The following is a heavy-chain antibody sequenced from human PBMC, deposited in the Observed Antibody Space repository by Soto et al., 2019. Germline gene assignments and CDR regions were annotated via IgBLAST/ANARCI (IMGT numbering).Heavy chain of an antibody. Sequence: SETLSLTCAVYGGSFSGYYWSWIRQPPGKGLEWIGEINHSGSTNYNPSLKSRVTISVDTSKNQFSLKLSSVTAADTAVYYCARAVVVTAIPLASGKRLDYWGQGTLVTVSS. D-gene: IGHD2-21*02. CDR3: ARAVVVTAIPLASGKRLDY. J-gene: IGHJ4*02. CDR2: INHSGST. V-gene: IGHV4-34*01. CDR1: GGSFSGYY.